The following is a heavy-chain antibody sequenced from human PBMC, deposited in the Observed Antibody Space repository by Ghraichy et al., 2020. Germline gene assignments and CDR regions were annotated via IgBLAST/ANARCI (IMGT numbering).Heavy chain of an antibody. CDR3: ARHMVHDAFDV. D-gene: IGHD2-8*01. Sequence: SETLSLTCAVSGGSISSFYWSWIRQSPGRGLEWIGYISSIGSSTYNPSLKSQVTILVDTSENQISLNVSSVTDADTAVYYCARHMVHDAFDVWGQGTMVTVSS. CDR1: GGSISSFY. CDR2: ISSIGSS. J-gene: IGHJ3*01. V-gene: IGHV4-59*12.